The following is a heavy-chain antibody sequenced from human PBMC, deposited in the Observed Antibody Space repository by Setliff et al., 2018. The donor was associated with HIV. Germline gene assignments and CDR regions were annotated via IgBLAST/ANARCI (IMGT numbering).Heavy chain of an antibody. Sequence: ASVKVSCKASGYTFINYYMHWVRQAPGQGLEWMGIINPNGGGTSYAQKFQGRVTMTRDTSTSTVYMELSSLTSEDTAVYYCARANCGGTKGFDYWGQGTLVTVS. D-gene: IGHD2-21*01. V-gene: IGHV1-46*01. CDR1: GYTFINYY. J-gene: IGHJ4*02. CDR3: ARANCGGTKGFDY. CDR2: INPNGGGT.